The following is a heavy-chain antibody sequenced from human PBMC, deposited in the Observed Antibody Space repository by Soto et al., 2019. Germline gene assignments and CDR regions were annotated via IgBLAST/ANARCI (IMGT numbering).Heavy chain of an antibody. CDR1: GGSFSGYY. CDR2: INHSGST. CDR3: ARVLRYCSSTSCYVRYYYYYYMDG. Sequence: QVQLQQWGAGLLKPSETLSLTCAVYGGSFSGYYWSWIRQPPGKGLEWIGEINHSGSTNYNPSLKSRLTISVDTSKNQFSLKLSSVTAADTAVYYCARVLRYCSSTSCYVRYYYYYYMDGWGKGTTVTVSS. D-gene: IGHD2-2*01. V-gene: IGHV4-34*01. J-gene: IGHJ6*03.